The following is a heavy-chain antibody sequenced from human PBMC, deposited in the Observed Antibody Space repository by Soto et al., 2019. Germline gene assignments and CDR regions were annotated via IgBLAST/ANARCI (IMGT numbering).Heavy chain of an antibody. CDR2: ISSSSSYI. CDR1: GFTFSSYS. Sequence: EVQLVESGGGLVKPGGSLRLSCAASGFTFSSYSMNWVRQAPGKGLEWVSSISSSSSYIYYADSVKGRSTISRDNAKNXLXXQINRLRPEDTAVYYCARGVGSRPWYPQHQDWFDPWGQGTLVTVSS. CDR3: ARGVGSRPWYPQHQDWFDP. J-gene: IGHJ5*02. V-gene: IGHV3-21*01. D-gene: IGHD6-13*01.